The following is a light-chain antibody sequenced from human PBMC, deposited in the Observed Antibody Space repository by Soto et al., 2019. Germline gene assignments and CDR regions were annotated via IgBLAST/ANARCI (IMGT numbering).Light chain of an antibody. CDR1: SSDVGGYNY. V-gene: IGLV2-14*01. J-gene: IGLJ2*01. CDR2: DVS. CDR3: SSYTSSSSLAV. Sequence: QSALTQPASVSGSPGQSITISCTGTSSDVGGYNYVSWYQQHPGKAPKLMIYDVSNRPSRVSNRFSGSKSGNTASLSISGLQDADEADYYCSSYTSSSSLAVFGGGTKLTVL.